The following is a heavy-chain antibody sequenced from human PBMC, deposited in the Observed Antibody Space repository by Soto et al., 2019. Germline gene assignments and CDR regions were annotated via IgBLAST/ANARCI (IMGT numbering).Heavy chain of an antibody. V-gene: IGHV5-51*01. CDR1: GYSFTSYW. CDR3: ARLPEYYGSGPLYGMDV. CDR2: IYPGDSDT. Sequence: GESLKISCKGSGYSFTSYWIGWVRQMPGKGLEWMGIIYPGDSDTRYSPSFQGQVTISADKSISTAYLQWSSLKASDTAMYYCARLPEYYGSGPLYGMDVWGQGTTVTVSS. D-gene: IGHD3-10*01. J-gene: IGHJ6*02.